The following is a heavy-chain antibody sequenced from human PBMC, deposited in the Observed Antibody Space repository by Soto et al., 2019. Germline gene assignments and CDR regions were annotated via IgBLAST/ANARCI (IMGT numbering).Heavy chain of an antibody. V-gene: IGHV3-9*01. Sequence: DVQLVESGGGLVQPGRSLRLSCAASGFIFDDFAMHWVRQAPGKSLEWVSGISWNSGSTDYAASVKGRFIISRDNARNSLYLQMNSLRPEDTALYYCARDTASDTRNDPFDYWRQGALVIVS. CDR1: GFIFDDFA. CDR2: ISWNSGST. CDR3: ARDTASDTRNDPFDY. D-gene: IGHD1-1*01. J-gene: IGHJ4*02.